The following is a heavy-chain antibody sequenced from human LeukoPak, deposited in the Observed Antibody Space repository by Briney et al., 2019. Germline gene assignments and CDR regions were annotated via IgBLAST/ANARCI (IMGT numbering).Heavy chain of an antibody. CDR2: INHSGST. CDR3: ARNGQQLVLRGPYYFDY. Sequence: PSETLSLTCAVYGGSFSGYYWSWIRQPPGKGLEWIGEINHSGSTNYNPSLKSRVTISVDTSKNQFSLKLSSVTAADTAVYYCARNGQQLVLRGPYYFDYWARELWSPSPQ. V-gene: IGHV4-34*01. D-gene: IGHD6-13*01. CDR1: GGSFSGYY. J-gene: IGHJ4*02.